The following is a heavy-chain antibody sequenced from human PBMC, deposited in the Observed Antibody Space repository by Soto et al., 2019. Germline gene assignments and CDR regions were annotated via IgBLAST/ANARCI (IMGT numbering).Heavy chain of an antibody. J-gene: IGHJ4*02. CDR3: AKDFYGV. V-gene: IGHV3-30*18. CDR1: GFTFSSYG. CDR2: ISYDGSNK. Sequence: QVQLVESGGGVVQPGRSLRLSCAASGFTFSSYGMHWVRQAPGKGLEWVAVISYDGSNKYYADSVKGRFTISRDNSKNTLYLQMNSLRAEDTAVYYCAKDFYGVGGQGTLVTVSS. D-gene: IGHD4-17*01.